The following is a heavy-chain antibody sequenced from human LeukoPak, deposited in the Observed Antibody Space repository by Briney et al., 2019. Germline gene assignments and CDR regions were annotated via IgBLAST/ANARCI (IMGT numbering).Heavy chain of an antibody. D-gene: IGHD1-26*01. CDR2: IYYSGST. CDR1: GGSISSGGYY. V-gene: IGHV4-31*03. CDR3: ARAQWELPFYYFDY. Sequence: SETLSLTCTVSGGSISSGGYYWSWIRQHPGKGLEWIGYIYYSGSTYYNPSLKSRVTISVDTSKTQFSLKLSSVTAADTAVYYCARAQWELPFYYFDYWGQGTLVTVSS. J-gene: IGHJ4*02.